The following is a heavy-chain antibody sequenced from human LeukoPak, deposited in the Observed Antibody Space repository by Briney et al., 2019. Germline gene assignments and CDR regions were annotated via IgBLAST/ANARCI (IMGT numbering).Heavy chain of an antibody. D-gene: IGHD4-17*01. CDR2: IYYSGST. V-gene: IGHV4-59*01. CDR3: ARAWTVTNDFDY. J-gene: IGHJ4*02. CDR1: GGSISSYY. Sequence: PSETLSLTCTVSGGSISSYYRSWIRQPPGKGLEWIGYIYYSGSTNYNPSLKSRVTISVDTSKNQFSLKLSSVTAADTAVYYCARAWTVTNDFDYWGQGTLVTVSS.